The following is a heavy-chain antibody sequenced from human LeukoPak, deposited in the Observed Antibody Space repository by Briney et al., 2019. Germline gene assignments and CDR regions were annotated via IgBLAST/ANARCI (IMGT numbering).Heavy chain of an antibody. V-gene: IGHV1-3*01. CDR2: INAGNGNT. J-gene: IGHJ5*02. D-gene: IGHD3-3*01. CDR3: ARDRVLRFLEWPRENWFDP. CDR1: GYTFTSYA. Sequence: ASVKVSCKASGYTFTSYAMHWVRQAPGQRLAWMGWINAGNGNTKYSQKFQGRVTITRDTSARTAYMELSRLRSEDTAVYYCARDRVLRFLEWPRENWFDPWGQGTLVTGSS.